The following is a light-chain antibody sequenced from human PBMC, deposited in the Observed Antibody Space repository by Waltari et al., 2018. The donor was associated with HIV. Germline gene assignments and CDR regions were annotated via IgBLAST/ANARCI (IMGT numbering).Light chain of an antibody. J-gene: IGLJ3*02. CDR3: QSYDSSLSGWV. CDR2: ANT. Sequence: QSVLTQPPSVSGAPGQRVSIPCPGGSSNIGSGYDVHWYQQFPGRAPKVLIYANTNRPSGVPDRFSGSKSGYSASLVITGLQAEDDADYYCQSYDSSLSGWVFGGGTKLTVL. CDR1: SSNIGSGYD. V-gene: IGLV1-40*01.